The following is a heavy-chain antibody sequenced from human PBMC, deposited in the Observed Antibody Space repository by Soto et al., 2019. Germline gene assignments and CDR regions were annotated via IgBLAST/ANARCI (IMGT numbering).Heavy chain of an antibody. Sequence: SETLSLTCAVYGASITHYCWTWIRQPPGKGLEWIGEINHDGGTTTNYNASLKSRVIISPDATKSQISLRLTSVTAADTAVYYCARLLTTGADNWLDPWGQGTLVTVSS. CDR3: ARLLTTGADNWLDP. D-gene: IGHD1-1*01. J-gene: IGHJ5*02. V-gene: IGHV4-34*01. CDR2: INHDGGTTT. CDR1: GASITHYC.